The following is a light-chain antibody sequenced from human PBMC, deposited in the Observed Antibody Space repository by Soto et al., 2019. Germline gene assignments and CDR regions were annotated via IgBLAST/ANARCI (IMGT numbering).Light chain of an antibody. J-gene: IGKJ4*01. CDR2: AAS. Sequence: DIRMTQSPSSLSASVGDRVTITCRASQDIRNDLGWYQQKPGRAPRRLIYAASNLQSGVPSRFSGGGSGTEFTLTINSLQPEDFATYYCLEHSLYPLLTFGGGTKVDIK. CDR1: QDIRND. CDR3: LEHSLYPLLT. V-gene: IGKV1-17*01.